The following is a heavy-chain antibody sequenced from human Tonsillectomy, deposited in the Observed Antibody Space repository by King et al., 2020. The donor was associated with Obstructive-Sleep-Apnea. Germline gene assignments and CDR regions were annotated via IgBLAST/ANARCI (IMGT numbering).Heavy chain of an antibody. J-gene: IGHJ6*02. CDR3: ARAVDGSGSYSYYSNAMDV. D-gene: IGHD3-10*01. V-gene: IGHV4-31*03. CDR1: GGSINSVGYY. CDR2: IYYSGST. Sequence: QLQESGPGLVKPSQTLSLTCTVSGGSINSVGYYWTWIRQHPGKGLEWIGDIYYSGSTYYNPSLKSRVTISVDTSKNQFSLRLGSVTAADTAVYYCARAVDGSGSYSYYSNAMDVWGQGTTVTVSS.